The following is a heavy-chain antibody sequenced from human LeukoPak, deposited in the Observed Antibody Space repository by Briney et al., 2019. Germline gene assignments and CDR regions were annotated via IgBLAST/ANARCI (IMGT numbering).Heavy chain of an antibody. CDR2: IYYNGSG. J-gene: IGHJ4*02. Sequence: PSETLSLTCTVSGDSINNNYWTWIRQPPGKGLEWIGYIYYNGSGNYNASLKSRVTMSVDTSKNQFSLKLSSVTAADTAVYYCARGDYYDSSGYFDYWGQGTLVTVSS. D-gene: IGHD3-22*01. V-gene: IGHV4-59*08. CDR3: ARGDYYDSSGYFDY. CDR1: GDSINNNY.